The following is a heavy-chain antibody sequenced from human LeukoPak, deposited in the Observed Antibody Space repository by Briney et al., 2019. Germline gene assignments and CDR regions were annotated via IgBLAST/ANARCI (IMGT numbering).Heavy chain of an antibody. Sequence: VASVKVSCKASGYTFTGYYMHWVRQAPGQGLEWMGWINPNSGGTNYAQKFQGWVTMTRDTSISTAYMEVRRLRSDDTAVYYCARDSGGYYYYGMDVWGQGTTVTVSS. CDR1: GYTFTGYY. CDR3: ARDSGGYYYYGMDV. V-gene: IGHV1-2*04. CDR2: INPNSGGT. D-gene: IGHD3-10*01. J-gene: IGHJ6*02.